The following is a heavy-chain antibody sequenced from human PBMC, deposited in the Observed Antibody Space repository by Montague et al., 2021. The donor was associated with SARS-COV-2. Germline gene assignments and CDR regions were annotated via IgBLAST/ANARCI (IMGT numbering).Heavy chain of an antibody. V-gene: IGHV4-39*07. D-gene: IGHD3-10*01. J-gene: IGHJ6*02. CDR1: GGSISSSNYY. CDR2: MYYSGST. Sequence: SETLSLTCTVSGGSISSSNYYWGWIRQPPGKGLEWIGNMYYSGSTYYNPSLKSQVTISIDTNKNQFSLKLSSVTAADTAVYYCARDDIVLPGVKKGMDVWGQGTTVTVSS. CDR3: ARDDIVLPGVKKGMDV.